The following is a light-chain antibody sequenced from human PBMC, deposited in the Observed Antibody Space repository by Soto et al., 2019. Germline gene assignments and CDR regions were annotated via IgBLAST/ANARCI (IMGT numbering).Light chain of an antibody. CDR3: QLRNYWRWT. CDR1: QSVSTY. Sequence: NDLKHSPATLSLSPGERRILYYRASQSVSTYLAWYQQKPGQAPRLLIYDAFNRATGVPARFRGSGSGTDFTLTICGLEPEDLAVYCCQLRNYWRWTLADGTKVDI. J-gene: IGKJ1*01. V-gene: IGKV3-11*01. CDR2: DAF.